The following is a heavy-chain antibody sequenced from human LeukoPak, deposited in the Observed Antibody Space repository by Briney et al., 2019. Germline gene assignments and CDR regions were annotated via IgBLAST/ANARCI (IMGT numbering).Heavy chain of an antibody. CDR3: AKDKRLLTTVTLYFQH. CDR2: MYNSGLT. Sequence: SETLSLTCTVSGGSINSYYWSWIRQPPGKGLEWIGYMYNSGLTNYNPSLKSRVAISVDTSKNQFSLKLSSVTAADTAVYYCAKDKRLLTTVTLYFQHWGQGTLVTVSS. CDR1: GGSINSYY. V-gene: IGHV4-4*08. J-gene: IGHJ1*01. D-gene: IGHD4-11*01.